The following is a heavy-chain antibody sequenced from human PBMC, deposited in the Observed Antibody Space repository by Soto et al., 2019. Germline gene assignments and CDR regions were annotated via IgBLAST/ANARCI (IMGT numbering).Heavy chain of an antibody. CDR3: ARRARPDFYYMDV. D-gene: IGHD6-6*01. J-gene: IGHJ6*03. CDR1: GFTLSGYA. Sequence: EVQLAESGGGLAQPGGSLRLSCAASGFTLSGYAMDWVRQAPGKGLEYVSGISSNGVGTYYANSVQGRFTISRDNSKNSVYLQMGSLRPEAMAVYYCARRARPDFYYMDVCGKGTTFTVSS. V-gene: IGHV3-64*01. CDR2: ISSNGVGT.